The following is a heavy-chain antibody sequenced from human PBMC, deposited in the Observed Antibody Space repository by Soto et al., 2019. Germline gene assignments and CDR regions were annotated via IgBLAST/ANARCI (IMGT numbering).Heavy chain of an antibody. V-gene: IGHV3-30*18. Sequence: PGGSLRLSCAASGFTFSSYGMHWVRQAPGKGLEWVAVISYDGSNKYYADSVKGRFTISRDNSKNTLYLQMNSLRAEDTAVYYCAKVSVADAFDIWGKGTMVTVSS. CDR2: ISYDGSNK. CDR3: AKVSVADAFDI. J-gene: IGHJ3*02. CDR1: GFTFSSYG. D-gene: IGHD6-19*01.